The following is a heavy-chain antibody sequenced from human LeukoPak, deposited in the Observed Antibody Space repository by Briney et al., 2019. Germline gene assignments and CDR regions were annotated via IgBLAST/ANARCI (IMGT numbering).Heavy chain of an antibody. D-gene: IGHD3-22*01. CDR3: AREGTYYYDSSGYADAFDI. Sequence: APVKVSCKASGYTFTGYYMHWVRQAPGQGLKWMGRINPNSGGTNYAQKFQGRVTMTRDTSISTAYMELSRLRSDDTAVYYCAREGTYYYDSSGYADAFDIWGQGTMVTVSS. J-gene: IGHJ3*02. CDR1: GYTFTGYY. V-gene: IGHV1-2*06. CDR2: INPNSGGT.